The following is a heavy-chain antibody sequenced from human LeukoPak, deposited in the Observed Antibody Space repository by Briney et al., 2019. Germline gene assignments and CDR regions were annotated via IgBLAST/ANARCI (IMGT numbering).Heavy chain of an antibody. J-gene: IGHJ4*02. Sequence: PSETLSLTRAVPGGSLNGYYWSWIRQPPGKGLEWIGEINDSRSTKYNPSLKSRVTISVDTSKNQFSLKLNSVTAADTAVYYCARGPPVVYDVLTGYYRFDYWGQGTLVTVSS. CDR1: GGSLNGYY. D-gene: IGHD3-9*01. CDR2: INDSRST. CDR3: ARGPPVVYDVLTGYYRFDY. V-gene: IGHV4-34*01.